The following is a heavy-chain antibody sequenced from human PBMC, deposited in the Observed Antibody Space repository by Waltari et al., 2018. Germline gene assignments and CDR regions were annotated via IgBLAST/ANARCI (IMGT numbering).Heavy chain of an antibody. CDR2: ISGSGGSR. D-gene: IGHD4-17*01. CDR1: GFKFGSFA. CDR3: AKDLYYGDYFSGDY. V-gene: IGHV3-23*01. Sequence: EVQLLESGGGLAQPGGSLRLSCAASGFKFGSFAIRLVRQAPRTGREWVAGISGSGGSRYYADSVKGRFTISRDNSKDTVYMQMNSLRDEDTAIYYCAKDLYYGDYFSGDYWGQGTLVTVSS. J-gene: IGHJ4*02.